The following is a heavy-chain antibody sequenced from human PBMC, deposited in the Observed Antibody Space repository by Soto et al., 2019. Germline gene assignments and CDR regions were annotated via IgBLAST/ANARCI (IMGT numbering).Heavy chain of an antibody. Sequence: ASVKVSCKVSGYTLTELSMHWVRQAPGKGLEWMGGFDPEDGETIYAQKFQGRVTMTEDTSTDTAYMELSSLRSEDTAVYYCAVWSGYYLLRNWFDPWGQGTLVTVSS. CDR1: GYTLTELS. CDR2: FDPEDGET. CDR3: AVWSGYYLLRNWFDP. J-gene: IGHJ5*02. V-gene: IGHV1-24*01. D-gene: IGHD3-3*01.